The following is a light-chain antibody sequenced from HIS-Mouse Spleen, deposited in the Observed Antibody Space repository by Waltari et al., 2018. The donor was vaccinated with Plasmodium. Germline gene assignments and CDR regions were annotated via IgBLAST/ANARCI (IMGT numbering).Light chain of an antibody. V-gene: IGKV4-1*01. J-gene: IGKJ1*01. CDR1: QSVLYSSNNKNY. CDR2: WAS. Sequence: DIVMTQSPDSLAVSLGERATINCKSSQSVLYSSNNKNYLALYQQKPGQPPKLLIYWASTREFGVPDRFSGSGSGTDFTLTISSLQAEDVAVYYCQQYYSTPWTFGQGTKVEIK. CDR3: QQYYSTPWT.